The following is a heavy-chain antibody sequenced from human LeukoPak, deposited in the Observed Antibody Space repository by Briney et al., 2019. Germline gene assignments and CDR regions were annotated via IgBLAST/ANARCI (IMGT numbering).Heavy chain of an antibody. CDR3: ARDLSGVTGYTYGRGIDY. CDR1: GFTFSNAW. Sequence: GGSLRLSCAASGFTFSNAWMSWVRQAPGKGLEWVANIKKDGSEKYYVDSVKGRFTISRDNAKTSLYLQMNSLRAEDTAVYYCARDLSGVTGYTYGRGIDYWGQGTLVTVSS. CDR2: IKKDGSEK. V-gene: IGHV3-7*01. J-gene: IGHJ4*02. D-gene: IGHD5-18*01.